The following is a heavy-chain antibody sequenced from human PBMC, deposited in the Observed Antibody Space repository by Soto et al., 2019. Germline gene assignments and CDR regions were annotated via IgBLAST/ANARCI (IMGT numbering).Heavy chain of an antibody. CDR1: GYTFTSYG. J-gene: IGHJ6*02. V-gene: IGHV1-18*04. CDR3: ARGGVVVPAAMYYGMDV. CDR2: ISDYNGNT. Sequence: QVQLVQSGAEVKKPGASVKDSCKASGYTFTSYGISWVRQAPGQGLEWMGWISDYNGNTNYAQKLQDRVTMTTDTSTRTAYVEVRSLGSDDTAVYYCARGGVVVPAAMYYGMDVWGQGTTVTVSS. D-gene: IGHD2-2*01.